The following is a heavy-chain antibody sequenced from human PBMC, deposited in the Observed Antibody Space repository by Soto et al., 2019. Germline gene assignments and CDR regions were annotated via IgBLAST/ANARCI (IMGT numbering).Heavy chain of an antibody. CDR1: GGTFSSYT. J-gene: IGHJ5*02. CDR3: ARSNTMVRGLSFWFDP. CDR2: IIPILGIA. V-gene: IGHV1-69*02. D-gene: IGHD3-10*01. Sequence: QVQLVQSGAEVKKPGSSVKVSCKASGGTFSSYTISWVRQAPGQGLEWMGRIIPILGIANYAQKFQGRVTITADKSTSTAYMELSSLRSEDTAVYYCARSNTMVRGLSFWFDPWGQGTLVTVSS.